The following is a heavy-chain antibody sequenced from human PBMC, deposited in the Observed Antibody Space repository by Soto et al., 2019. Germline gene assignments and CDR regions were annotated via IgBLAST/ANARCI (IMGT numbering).Heavy chain of an antibody. J-gene: IGHJ4*02. Sequence: PGGSLRLSCAVSGFTFSSYAMSWVRQAPGKGLEWVSAISGSGGTTYYADSVKGRFTISRDNSKNTLYLQMNSLRAEDTAVYYCAKDPRMATVTTDYFDYWGQGTLVTVSS. V-gene: IGHV3-23*01. CDR3: AKDPRMATVTTDYFDY. CDR2: ISGSGGTT. D-gene: IGHD4-17*01. CDR1: GFTFSSYA.